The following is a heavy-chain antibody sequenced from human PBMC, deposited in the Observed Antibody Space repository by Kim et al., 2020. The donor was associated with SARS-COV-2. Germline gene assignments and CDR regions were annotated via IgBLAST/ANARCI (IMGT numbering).Heavy chain of an antibody. CDR1: GGSISYSY. D-gene: IGHD3-10*01. CDR3: ARHAIGESLNWFDP. CDR2: IYYSGST. V-gene: IGHV4-59*08. J-gene: IGHJ5*02. Sequence: SETLSLTCTVSGGSISYSYWSWIRQPPGKGLEWIGYIYYSGSTKYNPSLKSRVTISVDTSKNQFSLKLSSVTAADTAVYYCARHAIGESLNWFDPWGQ.